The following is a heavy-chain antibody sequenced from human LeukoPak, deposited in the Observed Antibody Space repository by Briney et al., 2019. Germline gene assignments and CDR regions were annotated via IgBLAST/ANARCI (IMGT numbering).Heavy chain of an antibody. CDR2: MNPNSGNT. CDR1: GYTFTSYD. D-gene: IGHD5-12*01. CDR3: ARGKAVATIPLRSY. Sequence: GASVKVSCSASGYTFTSYDIKWVRQATGQGLEWMGRMNPNSGNTGYAQKFQGRVTMTRNTSISTAYMELSSLRSEDTAVYYCARGKAVATIPLRSYWGQGTLVTVSS. J-gene: IGHJ4*02. V-gene: IGHV1-8*01.